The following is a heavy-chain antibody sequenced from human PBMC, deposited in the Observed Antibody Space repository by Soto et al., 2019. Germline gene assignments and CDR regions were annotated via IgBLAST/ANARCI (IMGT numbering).Heavy chain of an antibody. V-gene: IGHV1-3*01. D-gene: IGHD1-1*01. CDR2: INAGNGNT. Sequence: QVQLVKSGAEVKKPGASVKVSCKASGYTFTSYAMHWVRQAPGQRLEWMGWINAGNGNTKYSQKFQGRVTITRDTSANTAYIELSSLISEDTAVYYCARLREVQQKNDAFDIWGQGTMVTVS. J-gene: IGHJ3*02. CDR3: ARLREVQQKNDAFDI. CDR1: GYTFTSYA.